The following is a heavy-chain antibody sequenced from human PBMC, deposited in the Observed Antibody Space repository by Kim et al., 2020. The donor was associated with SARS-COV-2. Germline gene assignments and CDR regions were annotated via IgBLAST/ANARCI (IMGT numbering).Heavy chain of an antibody. Sequence: YADSVKGRFTISRDNSKNTLYLQMNSLRAEDTAVYYCAKHYSSSWYGWFDPWGQGTLVTVSS. D-gene: IGHD6-13*01. CDR3: AKHYSSSWYGWFDP. J-gene: IGHJ5*02. V-gene: IGHV3-23*01.